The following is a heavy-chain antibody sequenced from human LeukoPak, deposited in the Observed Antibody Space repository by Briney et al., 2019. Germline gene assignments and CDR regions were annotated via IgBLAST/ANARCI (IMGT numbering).Heavy chain of an antibody. CDR3: AKAGITMTRGAFDI. CDR1: GFTFDDYA. D-gene: IGHD3-22*01. Sequence: SGGSLRLSCAASGFTFDDYAMHWVRQAPGKGLEWVSGISWNSGSIGYADSVKGRFTISRDNAKNSLYLQMNSLRAEDTALYYCAKAGITMTRGAFDIWGQGTMVTVSS. CDR2: ISWNSGSI. V-gene: IGHV3-9*01. J-gene: IGHJ3*02.